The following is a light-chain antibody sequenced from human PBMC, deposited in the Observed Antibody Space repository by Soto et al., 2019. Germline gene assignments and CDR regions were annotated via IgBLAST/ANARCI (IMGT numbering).Light chain of an antibody. V-gene: IGLV1-44*01. J-gene: IGLJ3*02. CDR2: GLN. CDR3: STWDDSLNGGV. CDR1: SSNIGDRD. Sequence: QPVLTQPPSASGTPGQRVSISCSGSSSNIGDRDVDWYQQVPGTAPKLLIYGLNQRPSGVPDRFSASKSGASASLAISGLQFEDEAVYYCSTWDDSLNGGVFGGGTKLTVL.